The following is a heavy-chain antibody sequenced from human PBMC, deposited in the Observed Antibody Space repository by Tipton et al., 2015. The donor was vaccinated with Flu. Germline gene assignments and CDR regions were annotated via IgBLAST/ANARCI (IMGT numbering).Heavy chain of an antibody. D-gene: IGHD3-10*01. J-gene: IGHJ4*02. Sequence: PGLVKPSETLSLTCAVSDYSISSGYYWGWIRQPPGKGLEWIGSIHHSGDAYYIPSLKSRVSLSVDTSKNQFSLKVTSVTAADTAVYYCARVGHITWDYQFDHWGQGALVTVSS. V-gene: IGHV4-38-2*01. CDR1: DYSISSGYY. CDR2: IHHSGDA. CDR3: ARVGHITWDYQFDH.